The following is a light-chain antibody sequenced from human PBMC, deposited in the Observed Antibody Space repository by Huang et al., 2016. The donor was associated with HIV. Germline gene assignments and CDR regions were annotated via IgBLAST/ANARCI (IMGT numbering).Light chain of an antibody. CDR2: GSS. J-gene: IGKJ4*01. V-gene: IGKV3-15*01. CDR1: RRVSRN. Sequence: IVMTQSPATLSVSPGERVTGSGRANRRVSRNLAWYQQRPGQAPRLLIYGSSTRAPGIPARFSGSGSGTDFSLTISSLQSEDFALYYCQQYNNWLLSFGGGTRVDIK. CDR3: QQYNNWLLS.